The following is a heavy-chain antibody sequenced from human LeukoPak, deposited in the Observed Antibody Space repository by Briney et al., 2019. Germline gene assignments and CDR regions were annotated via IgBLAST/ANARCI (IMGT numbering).Heavy chain of an antibody. CDR2: IIPIFGTA. J-gene: IGHJ6*04. D-gene: IGHD5-12*01. Sequence: SVKVSCKASGGTFSSYAISWVRQAPGQGLEWMGGIIPIFGTANYAQKFQGRVTVTADESTSTAYMELSSLRSEDTAVYYCARGVPGGATIHYYYGMDVWGKGATVTVSS. V-gene: IGHV1-69*13. CDR1: GGTFSSYA. CDR3: ARGVPGGATIHYYYGMDV.